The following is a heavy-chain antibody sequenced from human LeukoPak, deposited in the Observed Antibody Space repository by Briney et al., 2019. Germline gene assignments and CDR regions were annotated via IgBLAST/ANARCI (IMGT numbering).Heavy chain of an antibody. V-gene: IGHV3-23*01. Sequence: TGGSLRLSCAASGFTFSSYAVSWVRQAPGRGLEWVSAISGRDGRTYYTDSVKGRFTISRDNSRDTLYLQMNSLRAEDTAVYYCSTSPSFGSSWYQFNYWGQGILVTVSS. CDR3: STSPSFGSSWYQFNY. CDR1: GFTFSSYA. J-gene: IGHJ4*02. CDR2: ISGRDGRT. D-gene: IGHD6-13*01.